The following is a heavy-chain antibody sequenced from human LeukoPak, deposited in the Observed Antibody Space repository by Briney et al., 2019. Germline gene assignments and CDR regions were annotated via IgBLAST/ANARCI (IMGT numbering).Heavy chain of an antibody. Sequence: SETLSLTCTVSGGSISSYYWSWIRQPPGKGLEWIGYIYYSGSTNYNPSPKSRVTISVDTSKNQFSLKLSSVTAADTAVYYCARSRRDSYPIPFGYWGQGTLVTVSS. J-gene: IGHJ4*02. CDR3: ARSRRDSYPIPFGY. CDR1: GGSISSYY. V-gene: IGHV4-59*01. D-gene: IGHD5-24*01. CDR2: IYYSGST.